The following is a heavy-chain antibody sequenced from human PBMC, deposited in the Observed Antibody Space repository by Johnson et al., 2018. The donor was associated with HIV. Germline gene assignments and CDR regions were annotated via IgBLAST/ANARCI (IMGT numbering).Heavy chain of an antibody. V-gene: IGHV3-30*18. D-gene: IGHD1-26*01. CDR3: AKGGPDAFDI. J-gene: IGHJ3*02. CDR1: GFTFSSYG. Sequence: VQLVESGGGVVQPGRYLRLSCAASGFTFSSYGMHWVRQAPGKGLEWVAVISYDGSNKYYADSVKGRFTISRDNSKNTLYLQMNSLRAEDTAVYYCAKGGPDAFDIWGQGTMVTVSS. CDR2: ISYDGSNK.